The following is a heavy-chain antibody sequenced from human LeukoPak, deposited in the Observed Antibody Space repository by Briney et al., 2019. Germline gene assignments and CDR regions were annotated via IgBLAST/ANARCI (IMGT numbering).Heavy chain of an antibody. CDR3: AGSVFDY. V-gene: IGHV3-48*01. CDR1: GFTFGSFG. J-gene: IGHJ4*02. D-gene: IGHD5/OR15-5a*01. Sequence: GGSLRLSCAASGFTFGSFGMNWVRQAPGKGLEWVSYISSSSSTIYYADSVKGRFTISRDNAGNSLSLQMNSLRAEDTAVYYCAGSVFDYWGQGTLVTVSS. CDR2: ISSSSSTI.